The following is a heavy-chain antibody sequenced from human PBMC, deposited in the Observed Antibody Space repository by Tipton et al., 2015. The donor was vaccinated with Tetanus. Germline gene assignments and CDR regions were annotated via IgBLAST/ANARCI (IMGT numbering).Heavy chain of an antibody. CDR3: ARRDYSDSSVDN. CDR2: IYHTGNT. J-gene: IGHJ4*02. D-gene: IGHD3-22*01. V-gene: IGHV4-39*01. CDR1: GDSISSSDYY. Sequence: TLSLTCTVSGDSISSSDYYWGWIRQPPGKGLEWIGSIYHTGNTYYNPSLKSRATVSVDTAKNQFSLMLSSVTSRDTAVYYCARRDYSDSSVDNWGQGTLVTVSS.